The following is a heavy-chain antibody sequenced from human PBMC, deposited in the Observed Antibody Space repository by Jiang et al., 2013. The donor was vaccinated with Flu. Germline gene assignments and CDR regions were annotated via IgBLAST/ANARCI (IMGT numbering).Heavy chain of an antibody. J-gene: IGHJ4*02. Sequence: VQLLESGGGVVQPGRSLRLSCAASGFTFSSYAMHWVRQAPGKGLEWVAVISYDGSSKYYADSVKGRFTLSRDNSKNTLYLQMNSLRAEDTAVYYCARDQYFDYWGQGTLVTV. CDR2: ISYDGSSK. CDR1: GFTFSSYA. CDR3: ARDQYFDY. V-gene: IGHV3-30-3*01.